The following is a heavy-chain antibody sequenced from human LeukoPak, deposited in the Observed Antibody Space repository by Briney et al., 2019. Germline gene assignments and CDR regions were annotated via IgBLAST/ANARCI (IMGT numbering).Heavy chain of an antibody. V-gene: IGHV3-33*01. CDR2: IWYDGTNK. Sequence: GGSLRLSCAASGFTFNNYGMHWVRQAPGKGLEWVALIWYDGTNKYYGDSVKGRFTISRDNSKNTLYLQMNSLRAEDTAVYYCARGRFGELAVATFDIWGQGKMVTVSS. CDR3: ARGRFGELAVATFDI. CDR1: GFTFNNYG. D-gene: IGHD3-10*01. J-gene: IGHJ3*02.